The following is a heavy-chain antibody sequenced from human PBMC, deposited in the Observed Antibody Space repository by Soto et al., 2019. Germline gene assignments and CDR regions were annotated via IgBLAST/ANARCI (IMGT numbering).Heavy chain of an antibody. CDR2: TYYRSKWYN. D-gene: IGHD6-19*01. V-gene: IGHV6-1*01. CDR3: ARERHSGWYYYYYYYGMDV. J-gene: IGHJ6*02. CDR1: GDSVSSNSAA. Sequence: PSQTLSLTCVISGDSVSSNSAAWNWIRQSPSRGLEWLGRTYYRSKWYNDYAVSVKSRITINPDTSKNQFSLQLNSVTPEDTAVYYCARERHSGWYYYYYYYGMDVWGQGTRVTLSS.